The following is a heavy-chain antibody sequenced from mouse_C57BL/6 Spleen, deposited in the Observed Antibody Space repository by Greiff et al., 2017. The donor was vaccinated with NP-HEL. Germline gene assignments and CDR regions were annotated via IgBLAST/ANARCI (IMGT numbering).Heavy chain of an antibody. CDR2: IYPGDGDT. V-gene: IGHV1-80*01. CDR3: ARSVWGTTVGEYWYFDV. Sequence: VQLQQSGAELVKPGASVKISCKASGYAFSSYWMNWVKQRPGKGLEWIGQIYPGDGDTNYNGKFKGKATLTADKSSSTAYMQLSSLTSEDSAVYFCARSVWGTTVGEYWYFDVWGTGTTVTVSS. D-gene: IGHD1-1*01. CDR1: GYAFSSYW. J-gene: IGHJ1*03.